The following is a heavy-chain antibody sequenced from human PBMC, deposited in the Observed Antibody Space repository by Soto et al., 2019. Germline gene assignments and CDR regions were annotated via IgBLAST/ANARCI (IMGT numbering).Heavy chain of an antibody. Sequence: GGSLRLSCAASGFTFSSYGMHWVRQAPGKGLEWVAVISYDGSNKYYADSVKGRFTISRDNSKNTLYLQMNSLRAEDTAVYYCAKSGYCSSTGCDVIYWGQGTLVTVSS. CDR1: GFTFSSYG. V-gene: IGHV3-30*18. CDR2: ISYDGSNK. D-gene: IGHD2-2*03. CDR3: AKSGYCSSTGCDVIY. J-gene: IGHJ4*02.